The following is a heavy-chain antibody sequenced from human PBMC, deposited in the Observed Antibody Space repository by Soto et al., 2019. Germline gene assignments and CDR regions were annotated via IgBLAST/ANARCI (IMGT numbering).Heavy chain of an antibody. J-gene: IGHJ3*02. CDR2: IYYSGST. CDR1: GGSISSGGYY. D-gene: IGHD3-22*01. Sequence: SETLSLTCTVSGGSISSGGYYWSWIRQHPGKGLEWIGYIYYSGSTYYNPSLKSRVTISVDTSKNQFSLKLSSVTAADTAVYYCARGSSSGYYDSSGYYQGHAFDIWGQGTMVTVSS. V-gene: IGHV4-31*03. CDR3: ARGSSSGYYDSSGYYQGHAFDI.